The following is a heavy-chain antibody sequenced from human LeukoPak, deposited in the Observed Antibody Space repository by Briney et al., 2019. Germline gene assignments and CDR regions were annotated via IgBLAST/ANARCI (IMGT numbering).Heavy chain of an antibody. J-gene: IGHJ4*02. CDR3: AKVVGATTAGLFDY. V-gene: IGHV3-23*01. CDR1: GFTFSSYA. Sequence: QPGGSLRLSCAASGFTFSSYAMSWVRQAPGKGLEWVSATSGSGGSTYYADSVKGRFTISRDNSKNTLYLQMNSLRAEDTAVYYCAKVVGATTAGLFDYWGQGTLVTVSS. D-gene: IGHD1-26*01. CDR2: TSGSGGST.